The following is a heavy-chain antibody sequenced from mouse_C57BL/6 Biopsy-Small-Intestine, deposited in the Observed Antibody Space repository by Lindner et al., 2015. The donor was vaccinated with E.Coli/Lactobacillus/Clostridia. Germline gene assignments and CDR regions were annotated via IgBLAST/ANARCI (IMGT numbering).Heavy chain of an antibody. V-gene: IGHV1-81*01. J-gene: IGHJ4*01. CDR3: ARDLVTGSSWYGY. CDR2: ISAYSGNT. CDR1: GYTFTSYG. Sequence: SVKVSCKASGYTFTSYGISWVRQAPGQGLEWMGWISAYSGNTDYAQKFQGRVTMTTDTSTRAAYMELRSLRSDDTAVYYCARDLVTGSSWYGYWGQGTLVTVSS. D-gene: IGHD1-1*01.